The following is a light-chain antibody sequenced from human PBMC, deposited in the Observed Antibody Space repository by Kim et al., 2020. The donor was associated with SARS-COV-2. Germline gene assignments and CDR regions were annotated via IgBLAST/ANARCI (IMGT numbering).Light chain of an antibody. Sequence: DIQMTQSPSSLSASVGDRVTITCRASQSINTYLNWYQQKPGKAPKLLIFAASTLQSGVPSRFSGSGSGTDFTLTINSLQPEDSATYYCQQTNSAPLTFGGGTKLEI. CDR2: AAS. V-gene: IGKV1-39*01. J-gene: IGKJ4*01. CDR3: QQTNSAPLT. CDR1: QSINTY.